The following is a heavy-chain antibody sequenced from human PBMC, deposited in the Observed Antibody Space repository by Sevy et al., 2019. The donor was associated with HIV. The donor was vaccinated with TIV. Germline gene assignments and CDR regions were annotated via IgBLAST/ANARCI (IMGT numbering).Heavy chain of an antibody. Sequence: GGSLRLSCAASGFTFSSYAMHWVRQAPGKGLEWVAVISYDGSNKYYADSVKGRFTISRDNSKNTLYLQMNSLRAEDTAVYYCARETAYYSLDWYFDLWGRDTLVTVSS. J-gene: IGHJ2*01. D-gene: IGHD3-10*01. CDR3: ARETAYYSLDWYFDL. V-gene: IGHV3-30-3*01. CDR2: ISYDGSNK. CDR1: GFTFSSYA.